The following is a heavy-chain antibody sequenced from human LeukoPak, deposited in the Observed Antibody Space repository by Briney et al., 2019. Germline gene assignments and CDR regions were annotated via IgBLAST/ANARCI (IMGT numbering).Heavy chain of an antibody. CDR1: GLTFSNYA. V-gene: IGHV3-30*01. CDR3: ARFRGAFDI. D-gene: IGHD5-24*01. J-gene: IGHJ3*02. Sequence: GGSLRLSCADSGLTFSNYAMHWVRQAPGKGLEWVTVISYDGINKYYADSVKGRFTISRDNSKNTLYLQMNSLRGEDTAVYYCARFRGAFDIWGQGTMVTVSS. CDR2: ISYDGINK.